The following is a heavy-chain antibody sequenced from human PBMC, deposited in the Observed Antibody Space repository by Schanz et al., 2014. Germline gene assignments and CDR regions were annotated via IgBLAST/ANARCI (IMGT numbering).Heavy chain of an antibody. CDR2: INPSGGST. V-gene: IGHV1-46*01. D-gene: IGHD1-26*01. Sequence: QVQLVQSGAEVKKPGASVKVSCKASGYTFTSDSMHWVRQAPGQGLEWMGMINPSGGSTTYAQKCQGRVTMTTDTSTSTVYMELRSLTSDDSAVYYCARDRDQWDGNYLDYWGQGTLVTVSS. CDR1: GYTFTSDS. CDR3: ARDRDQWDGNYLDY. J-gene: IGHJ4*02.